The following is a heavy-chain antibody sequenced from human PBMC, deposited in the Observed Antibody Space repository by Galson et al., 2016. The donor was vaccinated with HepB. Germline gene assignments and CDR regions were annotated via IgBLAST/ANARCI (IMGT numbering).Heavy chain of an antibody. V-gene: IGHV3-9*01. D-gene: IGHD1-14*01. Sequence: SLRLSCAASGFVFHEFAIHWVRKVPGKGLQWVSGIGWNSGNSAYEDSVKGRFTISRDNGKSSLYLQMDSLRAEDTAVYYCVKATLASVTGRDAFDLWGQGTMVTVSS. CDR1: GFVFHEFA. CDR2: IGWNSGNS. CDR3: VKATLASVTGRDAFDL. J-gene: IGHJ3*01.